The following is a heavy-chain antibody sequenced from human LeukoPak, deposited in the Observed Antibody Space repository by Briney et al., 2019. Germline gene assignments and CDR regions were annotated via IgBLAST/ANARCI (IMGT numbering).Heavy chain of an antibody. CDR2: ISGSGGST. J-gene: IGHJ6*03. V-gene: IGHV3-23*01. D-gene: IGHD6-19*01. CDR3: SNGIFCYYNYMDV. Sequence: GGSLSLSCAVSGVTSFRDAMTTVGQAPGKGLEWASVISGSGGSTYYADSVRGRFTISRDNSKNTVYLQMNSLRAEDTAVYYYSNGIFCYYNYMDVWGRGTTVTVSS. CDR1: GVTSFRDA.